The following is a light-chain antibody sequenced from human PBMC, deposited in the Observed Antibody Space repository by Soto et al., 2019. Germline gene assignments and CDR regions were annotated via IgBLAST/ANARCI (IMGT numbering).Light chain of an antibody. CDR1: SSDVGGYNY. V-gene: IGLV2-14*01. CDR2: AVS. CDR3: SSYTSSSTRV. J-gene: IGLJ1*01. Sequence: QSALTQPASVSGSPGQSITISCTGTSSDVGGYNYVSWYQQHPGKAPKLMIKAVSNRPSGVSNRCSGPKSGNTASLTNSGLQAEDEADYYCSSYTSSSTRVFGPGTKVTVL.